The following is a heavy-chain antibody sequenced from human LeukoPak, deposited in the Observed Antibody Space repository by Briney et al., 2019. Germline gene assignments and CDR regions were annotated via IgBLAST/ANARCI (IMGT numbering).Heavy chain of an antibody. CDR2: ISYDGSNK. Sequence: GGSLRLSCAASGFTFSDYVMHWVRRAPGKGLEWVAFISYDGSNKYYADSVKGQFTISRDNSKNTLYLQMNSLRGEDTAVYYCATVGRYSRGDYWGQGTLVTVSS. V-gene: IGHV3-30-3*01. CDR3: ATVGRYSRGDY. CDR1: GFTFSDYV. D-gene: IGHD5-18*01. J-gene: IGHJ4*02.